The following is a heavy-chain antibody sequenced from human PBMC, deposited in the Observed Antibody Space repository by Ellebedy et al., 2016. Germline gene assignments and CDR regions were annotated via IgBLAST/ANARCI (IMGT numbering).Heavy chain of an antibody. CDR3: ARDLVTTVSDY. CDR2: ISSSSSTI. Sequence: GESLKISXAASGFTFSSYSMNWVRQAPGKGLEWVSYISSSSSTIYYADSVKGRFTLSRDNAKNSLYLQMNSLRAEDTAVYYCARDLVTTVSDYWGQGTLVTVSS. CDR1: GFTFSSYS. V-gene: IGHV3-48*04. J-gene: IGHJ4*02. D-gene: IGHD4-17*01.